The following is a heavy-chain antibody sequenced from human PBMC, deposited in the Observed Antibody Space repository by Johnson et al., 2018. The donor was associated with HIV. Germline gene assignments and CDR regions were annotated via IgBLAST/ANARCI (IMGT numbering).Heavy chain of an antibody. V-gene: IGHV3-30*04. J-gene: IGHJ3*02. Sequence: QVQLVESGGGVVQPGRSLRLSCAASGFTFSSYAMHWVRQAPGKGLEWVAVISYDGSNKYYADSVKGRFTISRENSKNTLYLQMNSLRAEDTAVYYCAREVYAHDAFDIWGQGTMVTVSS. CDR1: GFTFSSYA. CDR2: ISYDGSNK. CDR3: AREVYAHDAFDI. D-gene: IGHD3-16*01.